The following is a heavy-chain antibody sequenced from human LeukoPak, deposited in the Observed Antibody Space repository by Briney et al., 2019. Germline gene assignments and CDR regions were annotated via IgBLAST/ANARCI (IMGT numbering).Heavy chain of an antibody. D-gene: IGHD6-19*01. Sequence: ASVKVSCKASGYTFTGYYMHWVRQAPGQGLEWMGWINPNSGGTNYAQKFQGWVTMTRDTSISTAYMELSRLRSDDTAVYYCARDGYSSGWYQKYFQHWGQGTLVTVSS. CDR3: ARDGYSSGWYQKYFQH. CDR2: INPNSGGT. J-gene: IGHJ1*01. V-gene: IGHV1-2*04. CDR1: GYTFTGYY.